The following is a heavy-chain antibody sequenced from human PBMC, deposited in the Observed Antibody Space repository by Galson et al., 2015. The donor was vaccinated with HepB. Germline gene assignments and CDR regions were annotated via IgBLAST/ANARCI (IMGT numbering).Heavy chain of an antibody. D-gene: IGHD3-22*01. CDR2: MSYDGTNK. J-gene: IGHJ4*02. Sequence: SLRLSCAASGFTLSTYSMYWVRQAPGKGLEWVSVMSYDGTNKYYGGSVTGRFTISRDVSKNTLYLQMNTLRAEDTAVYYCARDPDDTNGYYLTLEYWGQGSLVTVSS. CDR1: GFTLSTYS. V-gene: IGHV3-30*03. CDR3: ARDPDDTNGYYLTLEY.